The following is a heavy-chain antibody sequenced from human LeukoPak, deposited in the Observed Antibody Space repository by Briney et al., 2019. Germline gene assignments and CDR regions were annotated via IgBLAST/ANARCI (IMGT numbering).Heavy chain of an antibody. CDR3: ARAEWQLWPFDP. D-gene: IGHD3-3*01. J-gene: IGHJ5*02. V-gene: IGHV3-21*01. Sequence: SGGSLRLSCAASGFTFSSYVMSWVRQAPGKGLEWVSSISSSGSYIYYADSVKGRFTISRDNAKNSLYLQMNSLRAEDTAVYYCARAEWQLWPFDPWGQGTLVTVSS. CDR1: GFTFSSYV. CDR2: ISSSGSYI.